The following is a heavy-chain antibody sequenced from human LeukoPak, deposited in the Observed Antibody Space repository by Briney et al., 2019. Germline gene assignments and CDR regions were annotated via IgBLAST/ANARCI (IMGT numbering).Heavy chain of an antibody. CDR1: RFTPSFYI. CDR3: ARDNSFDY. D-gene: IGHD3-16*02. J-gene: IGHJ4*02. V-gene: IGHV3-48*02. CDR2: ISTTSSTI. Sequence: GGSLRLSCAHSRFTPSFYIMDWVRQAPGKRREWVSHISTTSSTIYYADSVRGRFTISRDNAKNSLYLQMNSLRDDDTAVYYCARDNSFDYWGQGTLVTVSS.